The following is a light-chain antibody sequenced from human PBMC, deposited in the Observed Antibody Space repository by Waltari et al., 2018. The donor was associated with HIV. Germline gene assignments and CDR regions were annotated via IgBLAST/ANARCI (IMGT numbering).Light chain of an antibody. CDR3: FSYAGNNYLL. CDR1: SSDIGLYNL. Sequence: QSALTQPPSASGSPGQSVTISCAGTSSDIGLYNLVSWYQHHPGKAPKLMISEVSRRPSGVPDRFSGSKSGNTASLTVSGSQAEDEAAYYCFSYAGNNYLLFGGGTKLTVL. J-gene: IGLJ2*01. V-gene: IGLV2-8*01. CDR2: EVS.